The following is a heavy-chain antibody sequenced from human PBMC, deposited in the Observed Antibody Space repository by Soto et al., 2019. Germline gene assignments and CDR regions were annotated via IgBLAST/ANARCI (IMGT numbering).Heavy chain of an antibody. Sequence: SGPTLVNPTQTLTLTCTFSWFSLSTSGVGVAWIRQPPGRALEWLALIYWDDDKRYSPSLKSRLTITKDTSKTQVVITMTNMDPVDTATYYCAHGLAASEILDGNLVYDNSDMGFDPWGQGTLVTVSS. D-gene: IGHD3-22*01. V-gene: IGHV2-5*02. CDR3: AHGLAASEILDGNLVYDNSDMGFDP. CDR2: IYWDDDK. CDR1: WFSLSTSGVG. J-gene: IGHJ5*02.